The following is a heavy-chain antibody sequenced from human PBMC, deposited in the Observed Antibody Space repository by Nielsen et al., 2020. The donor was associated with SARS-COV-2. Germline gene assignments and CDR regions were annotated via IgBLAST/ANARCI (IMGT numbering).Heavy chain of an antibody. J-gene: IGHJ4*02. V-gene: IGHV1-2*02. Sequence: ASVKVSCKASGYTFTSYYMHWVRQAPGQGLEWMGWINPNSGGTNYAQKFQGRVTMTRDTSISTAYMELSRLRSDDTAVYYCAREKYYDSSGYGPDFDYWGQGTLVTVSS. CDR3: AREKYYDSSGYGPDFDY. CDR1: GYTFTSYY. CDR2: INPNSGGT. D-gene: IGHD3-22*01.